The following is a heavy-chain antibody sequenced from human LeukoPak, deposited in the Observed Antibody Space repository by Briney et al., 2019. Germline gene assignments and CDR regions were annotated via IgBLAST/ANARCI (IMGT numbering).Heavy chain of an antibody. D-gene: IGHD6-25*01. Sequence: PGGSLRLSCAASGFTVSSNYMSWVRQAPGKGLEWVSVIYSGGSTYYADSVKGRFTISRDNSKNTLYLQMNSLRAEDTAVYYCARDVGGYGFYYFDYWGQGTLVTVSS. CDR2: IYSGGST. J-gene: IGHJ4*02. CDR1: GFTVSSNY. CDR3: ARDVGGYGFYYFDY. V-gene: IGHV3-66*01.